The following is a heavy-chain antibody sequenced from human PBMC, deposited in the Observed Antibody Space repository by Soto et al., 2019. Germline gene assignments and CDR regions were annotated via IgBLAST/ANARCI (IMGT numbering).Heavy chain of an antibody. CDR3: ARNAHDVDYYYYGMDV. CDR2: IYHSGST. D-gene: IGHD3-10*02. CDR1: GGSISSSNW. J-gene: IGHJ6*02. Sequence: QVQLQESGPGLVKPSGTLSLTCAVSGGSISSSNWWSWVRQHPGKGLEWIGEIYHSGSTNYNPSLKSRVTLSVDKSKNQFSLKLSSVTAADTAVYYCARNAHDVDYYYYGMDVWGQGTTVTVSS. V-gene: IGHV4-4*02.